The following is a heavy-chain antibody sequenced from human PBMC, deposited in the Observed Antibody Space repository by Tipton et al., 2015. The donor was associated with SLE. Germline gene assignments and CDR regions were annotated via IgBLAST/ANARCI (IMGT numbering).Heavy chain of an antibody. Sequence: TLSLTCTVSGFSFSSGYFWGWVRQPPGKGPEWLAVIYQSGRTSYNPALKSRATISVDTSKNQCSLSLRSVTAADTAVYFCSSRNWDETFDVWGQGTMVTVSS. D-gene: IGHD7-27*01. J-gene: IGHJ3*01. CDR3: SSRNWDETFDV. V-gene: IGHV4-38-2*02. CDR2: IYQSGRT. CDR1: GFSFSSGYF.